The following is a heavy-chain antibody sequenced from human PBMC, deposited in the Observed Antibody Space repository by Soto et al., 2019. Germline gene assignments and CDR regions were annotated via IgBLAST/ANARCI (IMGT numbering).Heavy chain of an antibody. CDR1: GGSISSSSYY. CDR2: IYYSVST. CDR3: ARRPSSNRFDY. V-gene: IGHV4-39*01. Sequence: SETLSLTCTVSGGSISSSSYYWGWIRQPPGKGLEWIGSIYYSVSTYYNPSPKSRVTISVDTSKNQFSLKLSSVTAADTAVYYCARRPSSNRFDYWGQGTLVTVSS. D-gene: IGHD4-4*01. J-gene: IGHJ4*02.